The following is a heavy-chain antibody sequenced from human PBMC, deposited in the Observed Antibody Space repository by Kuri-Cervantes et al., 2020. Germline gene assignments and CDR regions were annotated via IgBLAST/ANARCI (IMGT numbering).Heavy chain of an antibody. CDR3: ASQRSTMVQGVAGLLDY. J-gene: IGHJ4*02. CDR2: IYSGGST. CDR1: GFTFSSYS. V-gene: IGHV3-53*01. D-gene: IGHD3-10*01. Sequence: GGSLRLSCAASGFTFSSYSMSWVRQAPGKGLEWVSVIYSGGSTYYADSVKGRFTISRDNSKNTLYLQMNSLRAEDTAVYYCASQRSTMVQGVAGLLDYWGQGTLVTVSS.